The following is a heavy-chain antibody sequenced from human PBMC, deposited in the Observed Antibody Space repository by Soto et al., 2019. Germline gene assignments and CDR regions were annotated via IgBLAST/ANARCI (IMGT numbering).Heavy chain of an antibody. D-gene: IGHD3-10*01. V-gene: IGHV3-74*01. J-gene: IGHJ5*02. CDR3: ARVPRGRSGSGSYYPDRNWFDP. CDR2: INSDGSST. Sequence: GGSLRLSCAASGFTFSSYWMHWVRQAPGKGLVWVSRINSDGSSTSYADSVKGRFTISRDNAKNTLYLQMNSLRAEDTAVYYCARVPRGRSGSGSYYPDRNWFDPWGQGTLVTVSS. CDR1: GFTFSSYW.